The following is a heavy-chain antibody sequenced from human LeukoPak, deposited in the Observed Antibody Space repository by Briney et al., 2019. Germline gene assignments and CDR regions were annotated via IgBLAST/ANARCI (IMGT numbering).Heavy chain of an antibody. D-gene: IGHD2-21*02. J-gene: IGHJ4*02. CDR1: GGSFSGYY. CDR2: INHSGST. Sequence: PSETLSLTCAVYGGSFSGYYWSWIRQPPGKGLEWIGEINHSGSTNYNPSLKSRVTISVDTSKNQFSLKLSSVTAADTAVYYCARGPPYIVVVTPLGFFDYWGQGTLVTVSS. CDR3: ARGPPYIVVVTPLGFFDY. V-gene: IGHV4-34*01.